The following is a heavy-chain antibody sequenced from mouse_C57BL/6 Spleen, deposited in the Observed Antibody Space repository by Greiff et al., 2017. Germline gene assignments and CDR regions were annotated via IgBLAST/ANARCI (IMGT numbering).Heavy chain of an antibody. V-gene: IGHV10-1*01. CDR3: VRDGSSYVPFDY. Sequence: DVQLQESGGGLVQPKGSLKLSCAASGFSFNTYAMNWVRQAPGKGLEWVARIRSKSNNYATYYADSVKDRFTISRDDSESMLYLQMNNLKTEDTAMYYCVRDGSSYVPFDYWGQGTTLTVSS. J-gene: IGHJ2*01. CDR1: GFSFNTYA. CDR2: IRSKSNNYAT. D-gene: IGHD1-1*01.